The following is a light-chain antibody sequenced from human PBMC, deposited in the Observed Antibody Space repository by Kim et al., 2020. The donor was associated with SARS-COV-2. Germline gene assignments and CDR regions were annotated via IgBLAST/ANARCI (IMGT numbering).Light chain of an antibody. Sequence: SSELTQDPAVSVALGQTVRITCQGDSLRSYYASWYQQKPGQAPVLVIYGKNNRPSGIPDRFSGSSSGNTASLTITGAQAEDAADYYCNSRDSSGNFWVFG. CDR2: GKN. V-gene: IGLV3-19*01. CDR1: SLRSYY. J-gene: IGLJ3*02. CDR3: NSRDSSGNFWV.